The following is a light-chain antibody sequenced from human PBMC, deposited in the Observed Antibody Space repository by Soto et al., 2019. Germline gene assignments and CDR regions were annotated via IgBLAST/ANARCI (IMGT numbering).Light chain of an antibody. Sequence: DIQMTQSPSSLSASVGDRVTLTCRASQSISSYLNWYQQKPGKAPKLLISAASSLQSGVPSRFSGSGSGTDFTLTISSLQPEDFATYYCQQSYSMLYTFGQGTKLEIK. V-gene: IGKV1-39*01. CDR3: QQSYSMLYT. CDR2: AAS. CDR1: QSISSY. J-gene: IGKJ2*01.